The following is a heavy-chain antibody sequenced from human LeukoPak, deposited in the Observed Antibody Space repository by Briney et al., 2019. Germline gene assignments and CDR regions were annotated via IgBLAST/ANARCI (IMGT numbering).Heavy chain of an antibody. D-gene: IGHD7-27*01. CDR3: ARDLVLGSSHISDWFDP. CDR1: GFTFSSYS. V-gene: IGHV3-21*01. Sequence: KAGGSLRLSCAASGFTFSSYSMNWVRQAPGKGLEWVSSISSSSSYIYYADSVKGRFTISRDNAKNSLYLQMNSLRAEDTAVYYCARDLVLGSSHISDWFDPWGQGTLVTVSS. J-gene: IGHJ5*02. CDR2: ISSSSSYI.